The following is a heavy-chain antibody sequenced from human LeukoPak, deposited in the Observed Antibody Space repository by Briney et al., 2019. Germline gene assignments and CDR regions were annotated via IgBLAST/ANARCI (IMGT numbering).Heavy chain of an antibody. J-gene: IGHJ4*02. Sequence: GGSLRLSCAASGFTFSNYWMSWVRQAPGKGLEWVANIRQDGSEKYYVDSMRGRFTISRDNAKNSLYLQMSSLRAEDTAVYYCAKDGYFDYWGQGTLVTVSS. V-gene: IGHV3-7*03. CDR3: AKDGYFDY. CDR1: GFTFSNYW. CDR2: IRQDGSEK.